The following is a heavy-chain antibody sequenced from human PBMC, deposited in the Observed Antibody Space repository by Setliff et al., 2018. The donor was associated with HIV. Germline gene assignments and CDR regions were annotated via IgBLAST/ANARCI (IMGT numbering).Heavy chain of an antibody. CDR2: INPTGGST. CDR3: ARPYDSSGSHAFDI. CDR1: GYSFTNHY. V-gene: IGHV1-46*01. J-gene: IGHJ3*02. Sequence: ASVKVSCKPSGYSFTNHYMHWVRQAPGQGLEWMGVINPTGGSTIYAQKFQGRVTITADKSTSTVYMELSSLRSEDTAVYYCARPYDSSGSHAFDIWGQGTMVTVSS. D-gene: IGHD3-22*01.